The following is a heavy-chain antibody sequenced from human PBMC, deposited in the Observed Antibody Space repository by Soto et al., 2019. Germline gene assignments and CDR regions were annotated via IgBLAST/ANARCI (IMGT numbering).Heavy chain of an antibody. J-gene: IGHJ4*02. CDR3: ARERYDILTGYQWVTGQFDY. D-gene: IGHD3-9*01. V-gene: IGHV3-48*01. CDR1: GFTFSTYS. CDR2: ISSSSTI. Sequence: PGGSLRLSCAASGFTFSTYSMNWVRQAPGKGLEWVSSISSSSTIYYADSVKGRFTISRDNVQNSLYLQMHSLRAEDTAVYYCARERYDILTGYQWVTGQFDYWGQATLVTIYS.